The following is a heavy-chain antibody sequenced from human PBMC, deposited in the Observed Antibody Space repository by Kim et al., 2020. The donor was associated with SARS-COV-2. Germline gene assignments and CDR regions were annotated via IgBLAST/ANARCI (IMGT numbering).Heavy chain of an antibody. CDR1: GFTFGDYA. J-gene: IGHJ4*02. CDR3: AKAYCSSTNCYIVY. D-gene: IGHD2-2*02. V-gene: IGHV3-9*01. Sequence: GGSLRLSCAASGFTFGDYAMHWVRQAPGKGLEWVSGISWNSGSIAYADSVKGRFTISRDNAKKSLYLQVNSLRAEDTALYYCAKAYCSSTNCYIVYWGQGTLVNVSS. CDR2: ISWNSGSI.